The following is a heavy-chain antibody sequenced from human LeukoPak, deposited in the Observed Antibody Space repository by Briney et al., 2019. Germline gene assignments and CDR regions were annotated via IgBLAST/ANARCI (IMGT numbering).Heavy chain of an antibody. CDR2: ISGCGGST. J-gene: IGHJ4*02. V-gene: IGHV3-23*01. CDR1: GFTFSSDA. Sequence: GGSLRLSCAASGFTFSSDALSWVRQAPGKGLEWVSAISGCGGSTYYAESVKGRFTISRDNSTTSLYLKMNSLRAENTAVYYCAKERDTMIVVVIKGSVDYWGQGTLVTVSS. D-gene: IGHD3-22*01. CDR3: AKERDTMIVVVIKGSVDY.